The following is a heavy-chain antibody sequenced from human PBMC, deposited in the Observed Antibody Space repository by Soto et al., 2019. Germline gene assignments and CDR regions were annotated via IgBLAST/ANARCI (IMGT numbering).Heavy chain of an antibody. CDR3: AKAASSGYYFDY. D-gene: IGHD3-22*01. CDR1: DGSISSGVYY. V-gene: IGHV4-31*03. Sequence: PSETLSLTCTVSDGSISSGVYYWSWIRQHPGRGLEWIGYIYYSGSTYYNPSLKSRVSISVDTAKNQFSLKLSSVTAADTAVYYCAKAASSGYYFDYWGQGTLVTVSS. J-gene: IGHJ4*02. CDR2: IYYSGST.